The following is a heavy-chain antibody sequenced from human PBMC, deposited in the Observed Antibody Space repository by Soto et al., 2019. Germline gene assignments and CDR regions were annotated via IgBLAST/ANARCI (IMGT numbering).Heavy chain of an antibody. D-gene: IGHD6-19*01. CDR2: INPGGIT. Sequence: SETLSLTCAVNDASFSGYWWNWVRQPPGKGLEWIGDINPGGITAYNPSLKSRLTISLDKSKSQFSLRLISVTAADTAVYYCTREQSDDNYFDPWGQGTLVTVSS. V-gene: IGHV4-34*01. J-gene: IGHJ5*02. CDR1: DASFSGYW. CDR3: TREQSDDNYFDP.